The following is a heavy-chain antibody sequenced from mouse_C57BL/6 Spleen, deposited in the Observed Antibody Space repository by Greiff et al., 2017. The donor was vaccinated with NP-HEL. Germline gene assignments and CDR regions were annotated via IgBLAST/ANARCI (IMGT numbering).Heavy chain of an antibody. Sequence: EVKVVESGGGLVQPKGSLKLSCAASGFSFNTYAMNWVRQAPGKGLEWVARIRSKSNNYATYYADSVKDRFTISRDDSESMLYLQMNNLKTEDTAMYYCVRHGGMVRGYAMDYWGQGTSVTVSS. CDR3: VRHGGMVRGYAMDY. J-gene: IGHJ4*01. V-gene: IGHV10-1*01. D-gene: IGHD2-10*02. CDR2: IRSKSNNYAT. CDR1: GFSFNTYA.